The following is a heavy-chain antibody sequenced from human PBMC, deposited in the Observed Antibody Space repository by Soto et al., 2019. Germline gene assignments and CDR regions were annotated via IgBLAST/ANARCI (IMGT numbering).Heavy chain of an antibody. CDR2: ISGGGGGK. D-gene: IGHD2-15*01. Sequence: GGSLRLSCAASAFTFTNYWMSWVRQAPGKGLEWVAAISGGGGGKYYADSVKGRFTISRDNSKNTLYLQMNSLRAEDTAVYYCAKDSVVSSWDFDYWGQGTLVTV. V-gene: IGHV3-23*01. CDR1: AFTFTNYW. CDR3: AKDSVVSSWDFDY. J-gene: IGHJ4*02.